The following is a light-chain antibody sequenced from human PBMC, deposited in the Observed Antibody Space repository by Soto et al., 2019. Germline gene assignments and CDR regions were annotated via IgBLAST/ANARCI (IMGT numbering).Light chain of an antibody. Sequence: EIVLTQSPGTLSLSPGERASLSCRASQSVRSSSLAWYQQKPGQPPRLLIYGASSRATGIPDRFSGSGSGTDFTLTISRLDPEDFAVYFCQQCGDSPDTDRWTFGPGTKVEIK. CDR2: GAS. CDR3: QQCGDSPDTDRWT. CDR1: QSVRSSS. V-gene: IGKV3-20*01. J-gene: IGKJ1*01.